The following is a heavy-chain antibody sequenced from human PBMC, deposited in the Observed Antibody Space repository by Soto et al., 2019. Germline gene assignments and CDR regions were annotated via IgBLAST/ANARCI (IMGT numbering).Heavy chain of an antibody. CDR3: ARDLSPYSDYYDESTSETWFDP. CDR1: GFTFSDYY. D-gene: IGHD3-16*01. V-gene: IGHV3-11*01. CDR2: ISKSGSII. Sequence: PGGSLRLSCAASGFTFSDYYMSWLRQPPGKGLEWVSYISKSGSIIHFADSVKGRFAISRDNAKNTLHLQMSSLRAEDTALYYCARDLSPYSDYYDESTSETWFDPWGQGTLVTVSS. J-gene: IGHJ5*02.